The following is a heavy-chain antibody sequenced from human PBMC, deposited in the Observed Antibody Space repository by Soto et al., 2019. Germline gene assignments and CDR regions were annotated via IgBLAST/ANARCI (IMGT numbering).Heavy chain of an antibody. Sequence: PGGSLRLSCEAAGFTFSSHAMHWVRQAPGKGLEWMAVISYDGSNKYYADSVKGRFIISRDNSKNTLYLQMNSLRADDTAVYYCARAEFLFDYWGQGTLVPVS. D-gene: IGHD2-21*01. J-gene: IGHJ4*02. CDR1: GFTFSSHA. CDR2: ISYDGSNK. V-gene: IGHV3-30-3*01. CDR3: ARAEFLFDY.